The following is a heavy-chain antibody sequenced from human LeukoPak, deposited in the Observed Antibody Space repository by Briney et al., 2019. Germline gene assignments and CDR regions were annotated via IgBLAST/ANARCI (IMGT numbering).Heavy chain of an antibody. D-gene: IGHD3-22*01. Sequence: ASVKVSCKASGYTFTGYYMHWVRQAPGQGLEWMGRINPNSGGTNYAQKFQGRVTMTRDTSISTAYMELSRLRSDDTAVYYCARDDSSGPSWYAFDIWGQGTMVTVSS. CDR3: ARDDSSGPSWYAFDI. J-gene: IGHJ3*02. CDR2: INPNSGGT. CDR1: GYTFTGYY. V-gene: IGHV1-2*06.